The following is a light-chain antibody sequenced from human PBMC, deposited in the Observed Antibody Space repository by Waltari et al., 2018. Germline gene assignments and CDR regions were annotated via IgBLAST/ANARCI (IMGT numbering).Light chain of an antibody. V-gene: IGLV1-40*01. CDR3: QSYDMRLSGVV. J-gene: IGLJ3*02. Sequence: QSVLTQPPSVSAAPGQRVSISCTGNTSNIGGGYHVPWYQQIPGTAPKLPIYKNNNGPSGVPDRFSGSKSVTSASLAISGLQAEDEAHYYCQSYDMRLSGVVFGGGTKLTVL. CDR2: KNN. CDR1: TSNIGGGYH.